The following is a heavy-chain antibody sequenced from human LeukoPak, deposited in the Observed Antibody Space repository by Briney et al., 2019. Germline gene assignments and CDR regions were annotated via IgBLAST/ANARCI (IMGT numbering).Heavy chain of an antibody. J-gene: IGHJ4*02. Sequence: GGSLRLSCAASGFTFSSYTMSWVRQAPGKGLEWVSTISSSGRNTFYTDSVKGRFTISRDNSKNTLYLQMNSLRAEDTAVYYCARGTGAGGLGYWGQGTLVTVSS. CDR2: ISSSGRNT. V-gene: IGHV3-23*01. CDR3: ARGTGAGGLGY. D-gene: IGHD6-13*01. CDR1: GFTFSSYT.